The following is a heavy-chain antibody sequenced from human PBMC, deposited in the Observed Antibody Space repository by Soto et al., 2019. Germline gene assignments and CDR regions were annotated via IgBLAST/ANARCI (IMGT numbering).Heavy chain of an antibody. CDR2: IIPIFGTA. J-gene: IGHJ6*02. V-gene: IGHV1-69*06. CDR3: ARDQSIAVAGNYYGMDV. Sequence: KVSCKASGGTFSSYAISWVRQAPGQGLEWMGGIIPIFGTANYAQKFQGRVTITADKSTSTAYMELSSLRSEDTAVYYCARDQSIAVAGNYYGMDVWGQGTTVTVSS. CDR1: GGTFSSYA. D-gene: IGHD6-19*01.